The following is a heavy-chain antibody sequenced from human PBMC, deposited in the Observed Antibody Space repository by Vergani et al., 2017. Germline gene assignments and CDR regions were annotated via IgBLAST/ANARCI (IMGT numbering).Heavy chain of an antibody. V-gene: IGHV4-39*01. CDR3: ARGLWDCTHIRCSPPSY. CDR2: VFYGGRT. D-gene: IGHD2-8*01. Sequence: QVQLRQWGAGLVKPSETLSLSCTVSGDSISTSSYAWGWIRQPPGKTLEWIGTVFYGGRTSYNPSLKSRVTLSLDTSKKQISLHLTSVTAADTAMYFCARGLWDCTHIRCSPPSYWGQGTQVTVSS. CDR1: GDSISTSSYA. J-gene: IGHJ4*02.